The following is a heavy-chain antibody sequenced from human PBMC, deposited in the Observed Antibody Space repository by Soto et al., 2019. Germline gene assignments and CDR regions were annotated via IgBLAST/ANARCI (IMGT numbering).Heavy chain of an antibody. V-gene: IGHV3-43*01. CDR2: ISWDGGST. CDR3: AKGAGYYYGMDV. CDR1: GFTFDDYT. Sequence: GGSLRLSCAASGFTFDDYTMHWVRQAPGKGLEWVSLISWDGGSTYYADSVKGRFTISRDNSKNSLYLQMNSLRTEDTALYYCAKGAGYYYGMDVWGQGTTVTAP. D-gene: IGHD3-16*01. J-gene: IGHJ6*02.